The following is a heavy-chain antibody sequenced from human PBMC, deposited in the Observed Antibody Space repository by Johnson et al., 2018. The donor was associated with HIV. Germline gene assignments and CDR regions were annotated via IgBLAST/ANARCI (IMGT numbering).Heavy chain of an antibody. Sequence: QVQLVESGGGVVQPGGSLRLSCAASGFTFSSYGMHWVRQAPGKGLEWVAVISYDGSNKYYADSVKGRFTISRDNSKNTLYLQMNSLRAEDTAVYYCAKEGRGGAFDIWGQGTIVTVSS. CDR2: ISYDGSNK. V-gene: IGHV3-30*18. J-gene: IGHJ3*02. CDR3: AKEGRGGAFDI. CDR1: GFTFSSYG. D-gene: IGHD2-15*01.